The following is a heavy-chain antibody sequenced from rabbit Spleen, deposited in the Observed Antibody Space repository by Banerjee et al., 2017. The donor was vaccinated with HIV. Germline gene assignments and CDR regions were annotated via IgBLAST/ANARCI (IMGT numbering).Heavy chain of an antibody. D-gene: IGHD8-1*01. J-gene: IGHJ4*01. Sequence: EQLEESGGGLVKPEGSLTLTCKASGVSFSDKDVMCWVRQAPGKGLEWIACINIVTGKSVYASWAKGRLIMSRTSSTKVTLQMTSLTVADTATYFCARDLVVVIGWNFNLWGPGTLVTVS. CDR1: GVSFSDKDV. CDR3: ARDLVVVIGWNFNL. CDR2: INIVTGKS. V-gene: IGHV1S45*01.